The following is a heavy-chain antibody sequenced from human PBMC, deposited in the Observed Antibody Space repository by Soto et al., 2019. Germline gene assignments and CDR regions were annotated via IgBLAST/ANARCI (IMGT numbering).Heavy chain of an antibody. D-gene: IGHD2-2*02. J-gene: IGHJ5*02. CDR3: AKIPRAPARTAFNWFDP. V-gene: IGHV4-59*08. Sequence: LSLSSAVCSGSVSSYYWTLIRQPPGKGLEWIGYIYYSGSTNYYPSLKSRVTISVDTSKNQCSLKLSSVTAADMAVYYCAKIPRAPARTAFNWFDPWGQGTLVTVSS. CDR1: SGSVSSYY. CDR2: IYYSGST.